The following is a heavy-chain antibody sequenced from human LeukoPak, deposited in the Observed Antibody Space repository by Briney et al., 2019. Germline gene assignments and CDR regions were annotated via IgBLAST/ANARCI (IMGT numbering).Heavy chain of an antibody. CDR3: ASYAGFGGQFDY. V-gene: IGHV4-39*07. Sequence: SETLSLTCTVSGGSISSSSYYWGWIRQPPGKGLEWIGSIYYSGSTYYNPSLKSRVTISVDTSKNQFSLKLSSVTAADTAVYYCASYAGFGGQFDYWGQGTLVTVSS. J-gene: IGHJ4*02. CDR1: GGSISSSSYY. D-gene: IGHD3-10*01. CDR2: IYYSGST.